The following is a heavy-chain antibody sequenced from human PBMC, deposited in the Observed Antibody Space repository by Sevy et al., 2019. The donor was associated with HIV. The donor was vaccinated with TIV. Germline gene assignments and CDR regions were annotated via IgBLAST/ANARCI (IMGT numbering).Heavy chain of an antibody. Sequence: GGSLRLSCAASGFTFSANWMNWVRQAPGKGLEWVANIKGYGSDKHYVDSMEGRFTISRDNAKNLLYLQMNSLRVEDTAVYYCAHETFGRFESWGQGTLVTVSS. D-gene: IGHD3-16*01. V-gene: IGHV3-7*01. CDR2: IKGYGSDK. J-gene: IGHJ4*02. CDR1: GFTFSANW. CDR3: AHETFGRFES.